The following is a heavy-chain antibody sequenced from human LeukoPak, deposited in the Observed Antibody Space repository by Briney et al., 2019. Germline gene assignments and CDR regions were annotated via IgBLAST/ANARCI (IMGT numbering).Heavy chain of an antibody. CDR2: IYYNGIT. J-gene: IGHJ3*02. D-gene: IGHD1-26*01. Sequence: SETLSLTCSVSGGSVYSSPYYWGWIRQPPGKGLEWLGSIYYNGITYYNPSLKSRVTISEDTSKNQFSLRLSSVTAADTAVYYCATKRSGSYYDAFDIWGQGTMVTVSS. V-gene: IGHV4-39*07. CDR3: ATKRSGSYYDAFDI. CDR1: GGSVYSSPYY.